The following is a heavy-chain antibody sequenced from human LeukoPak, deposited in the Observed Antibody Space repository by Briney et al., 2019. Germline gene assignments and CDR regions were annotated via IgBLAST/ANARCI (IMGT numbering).Heavy chain of an antibody. Sequence: PGGSPRLSCAASGFPVSSNYMSWVRPAPGKGLEWVSAISGSGGSTYYADSVKGRFTISRDNSKNTLYLQMNSLRAEDTAVYYCAKDGGGDCCLSFDYWGQGTLVTVSS. CDR3: AKDGGGDCCLSFDY. D-gene: IGHD2-21*02. CDR1: GFPVSSNY. V-gene: IGHV3-23*01. CDR2: ISGSGGST. J-gene: IGHJ4*02.